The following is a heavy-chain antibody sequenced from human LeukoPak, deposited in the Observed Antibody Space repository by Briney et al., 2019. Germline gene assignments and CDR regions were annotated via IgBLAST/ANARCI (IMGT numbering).Heavy chain of an antibody. CDR1: GYTFTSYD. J-gene: IGHJ4*02. Sequence: SVKVSCKASGYTFTSYDISWVRQATGQGLEWMGGIIPIFGTANYAQKFQGRVTITADESTSTAYMELSSLRSEDTAVYYCARDSVIGFDYWGQGTLVTVSS. CDR2: IIPIFGTA. CDR3: ARDSVIGFDY. V-gene: IGHV1-69*13. D-gene: IGHD3-22*01.